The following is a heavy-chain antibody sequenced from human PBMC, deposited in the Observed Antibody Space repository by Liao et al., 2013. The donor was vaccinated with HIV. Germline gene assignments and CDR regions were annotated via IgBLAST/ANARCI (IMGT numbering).Heavy chain of an antibody. CDR1: GGSISSGSYY. Sequence: QVQLQESGPGLVKPSQTLSLTCTVSGGSISSGSYYWSWIRQPAGKGLEWIGRIYTSGSTNYNPSLKSRVTISVDTSKNQFSLKLSSVTAADTAVYYCARVQAAAGTSFFDYWGQGTLVTVSS. J-gene: IGHJ4*02. V-gene: IGHV4-61*02. CDR3: ARVQAAAGTSFFDY. CDR2: IYTSGST. D-gene: IGHD6-13*01.